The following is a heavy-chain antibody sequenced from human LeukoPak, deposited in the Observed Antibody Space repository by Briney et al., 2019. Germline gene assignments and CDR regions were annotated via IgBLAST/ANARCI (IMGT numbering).Heavy chain of an antibody. CDR1: GGSFSGYY. D-gene: IGHD6-25*01. CDR3: ARSEGSAAAAVDY. Sequence: PSETLSLTCAVYGGSFSGYYWSWVRQAPGKGLEWVSGINWNGGSTGYADSVKGRFTISRDNAKNSLYLQMNSLRAEDTALYHCARSEGSAAAAVDYWGQGTLVTVSS. J-gene: IGHJ4*02. V-gene: IGHV3-20*01. CDR2: INWNGGST.